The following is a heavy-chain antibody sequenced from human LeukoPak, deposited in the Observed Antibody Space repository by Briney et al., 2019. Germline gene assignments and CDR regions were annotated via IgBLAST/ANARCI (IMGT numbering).Heavy chain of an antibody. D-gene: IGHD1-26*01. J-gene: IGHJ4*02. Sequence: PSQTLSLTCTVSGGSISSGGYYWSWIRQPPGKGLEWIGYIYHSGSTYYNPSLKSRVTISVDRSKNQFSLKLSSVTAADTAVYYCARMPSGTRFDYWGQGTLVTVSS. CDR1: GGSISSGGYY. CDR2: IYHSGST. CDR3: ARMPSGTRFDY. V-gene: IGHV4-30-2*01.